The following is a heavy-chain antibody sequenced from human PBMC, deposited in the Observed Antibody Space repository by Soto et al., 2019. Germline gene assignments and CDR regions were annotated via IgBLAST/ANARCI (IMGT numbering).Heavy chain of an antibody. CDR3: ARDGGWRAEYFQH. Sequence: GGSLRLSCAASGFTFSSYGMHRVRQAPGKGLEWVAVIWYDGSNKYYADSVKGRFTISRDNSKNTLYLQMNSLRAEDTAVYYCARDGGWRAEYFQHWGQGTLVTVSS. J-gene: IGHJ1*01. D-gene: IGHD2-15*01. CDR2: IWYDGSNK. CDR1: GFTFSSYG. V-gene: IGHV3-33*01.